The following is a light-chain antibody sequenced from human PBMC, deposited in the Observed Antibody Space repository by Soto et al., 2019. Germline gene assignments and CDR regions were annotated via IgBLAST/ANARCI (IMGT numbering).Light chain of an antibody. CDR3: QQFAHLPT. CDR2: DAS. J-gene: IGKJ4*01. CDR1: QGVGST. V-gene: IGKV3D-11*03. Sequence: ELVLTQSPATLSVSPGERATLSCRASQGVGSTLAWYQQEPGQAPRLLIYDASNLETGVPSRFSGTGSGTEFTLTISTLQPEDVATYYCQQFAHLPTFGGGTKVDIK.